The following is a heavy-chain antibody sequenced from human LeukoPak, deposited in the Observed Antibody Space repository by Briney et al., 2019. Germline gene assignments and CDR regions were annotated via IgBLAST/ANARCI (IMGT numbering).Heavy chain of an antibody. D-gene: IGHD1-1*01. V-gene: IGHV4-4*07. J-gene: IGHJ5*01. CDR2: MHPSGGA. CDR1: GDGFSLYC. Sequence: SETLSLTCNVSGDGFSLYCWSWIRQPAGKGLEWIGRMHPSGGANYNYSLRSRVTLSVDSSKSQVFLRLTSVTVADTAVYYCARVLGVNDKYFDSWGQGTPVTVSS. CDR3: ARVLGVNDKYFDS.